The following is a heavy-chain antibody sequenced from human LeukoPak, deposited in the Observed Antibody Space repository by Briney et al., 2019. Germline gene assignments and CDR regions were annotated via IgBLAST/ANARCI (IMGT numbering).Heavy chain of an antibody. CDR2: YSTSGSP. Sequence: KPSETLSLTCSISSGSITDLYWTWIRQPAGKGLKWIGRYSTSGSPSYNPSLNNRVTLSVDRSQNHFSLKLTSVTAADTAVYYCARATGGDSYYYYIHVWGKGTTVTVS. V-gene: IGHV4-4*07. J-gene: IGHJ6*03. CDR3: ARATGGDSYYYYIHV. CDR1: SGSITDLY. D-gene: IGHD2-21*02.